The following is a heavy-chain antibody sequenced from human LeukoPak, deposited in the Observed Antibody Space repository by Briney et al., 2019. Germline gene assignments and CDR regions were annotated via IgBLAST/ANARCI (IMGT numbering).Heavy chain of an antibody. D-gene: IGHD2-8*01. V-gene: IGHV7-4-1*02. Sequence: GASVKVSCKASGYTFTSNALGWVRQAPGQGLEWMGWINTNTGNPTYAQGFTGRFVFSLDTSGNTAYLQISSLQAEDTAVYYCASFFCTSGLCYYLDYWGQGTLVTVSS. CDR3: ASFFCTSGLCYYLDY. CDR1: GYTFTSNA. CDR2: INTNTGNP. J-gene: IGHJ4*02.